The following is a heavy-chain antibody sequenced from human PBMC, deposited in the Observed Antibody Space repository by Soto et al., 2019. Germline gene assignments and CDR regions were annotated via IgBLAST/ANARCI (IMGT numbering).Heavy chain of an antibody. J-gene: IGHJ4*02. D-gene: IGHD4-17*01. CDR3: ARDAYGDYLFDY. Sequence: VQLVESGGGLVQPGGSLRLSCAASGFTFSSYSMNWVRQAPGKGLEWVSYISSSSRTIYYADSVKGRFTISRDNAKNSLYLQMNSLRAEDTAVYYCARDAYGDYLFDYWGQGTLVTVSS. CDR1: GFTFSSYS. V-gene: IGHV3-48*01. CDR2: ISSSSRTI.